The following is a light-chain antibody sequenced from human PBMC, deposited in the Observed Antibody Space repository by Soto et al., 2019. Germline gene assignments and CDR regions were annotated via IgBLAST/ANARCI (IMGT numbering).Light chain of an antibody. Sequence: QSVLTQPPSVSGAPGQRGTISCTGSSSNIGAGYDVPWYQQLPGTAPKLLIYVNNNRPSGVPDRFSASKSGTSASLVITGLQAEDEADYYCQYYDSSLSTSGVFGGGTKLTV. V-gene: IGLV1-40*01. J-gene: IGLJ3*02. CDR1: SSNIGAGYD. CDR3: QYYDSSLSTSGV. CDR2: VNN.